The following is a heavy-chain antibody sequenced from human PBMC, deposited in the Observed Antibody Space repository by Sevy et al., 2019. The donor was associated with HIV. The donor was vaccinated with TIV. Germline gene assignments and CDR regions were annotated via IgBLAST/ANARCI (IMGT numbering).Heavy chain of an antibody. J-gene: IGHJ4*02. CDR1: GFTFSSYG. Sequence: GGSLRLSCAASGFTFSSYGMHWVRRAPGKGLEWVADRSYDGSNKDYADSVKGRFTISRDNSKNTLYLQMNSLRAEDTAVYYCAKGYVWASYRYTDRQKIFDYWGQGTLVTVSS. D-gene: IGHD3-16*02. CDR2: RSYDGSNK. CDR3: AKGYVWASYRYTDRQKIFDY. V-gene: IGHV3-30*18.